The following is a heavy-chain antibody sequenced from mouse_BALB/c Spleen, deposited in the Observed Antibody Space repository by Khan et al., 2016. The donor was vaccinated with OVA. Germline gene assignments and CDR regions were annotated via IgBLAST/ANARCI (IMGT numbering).Heavy chain of an antibody. CDR3: AGGSGNSRLAY. D-gene: IGHD1-3*01. Sequence: VQLQESGAELVRPGVSVKISCKGSGYTFTDFAMHWVKQSHAKSLEWIGVINTYYGDASYNQKFKGKATMTVDKSSTTAYMELARLTSEDSAIYYCAGGSGNSRLAYWGQGTLVTVSA. CDR2: INTYYGDA. V-gene: IGHV1S137*01. CDR1: GYTFTDFA. J-gene: IGHJ3*01.